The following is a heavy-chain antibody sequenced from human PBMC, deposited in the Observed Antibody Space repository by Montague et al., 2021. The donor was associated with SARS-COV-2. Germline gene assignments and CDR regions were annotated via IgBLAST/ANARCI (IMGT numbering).Heavy chain of an antibody. CDR3: ARARGFFWLTEGRYDFVY. D-gene: IGHD3-10*01. CDR1: GFKFNNFP. V-gene: IGHV3-30*04. CDR2: ISYEGSIK. Sequence: SLRLSCAASGFKFNNFPMHWVRQAPGKGLEWVAVISYEGSIKYYTDSVKGRFSISRDNSKNTLVLQMNSLGVEDTAVYYCARARGFFWLTEGRYDFVYRGQGTLVTVSS. J-gene: IGHJ4*02.